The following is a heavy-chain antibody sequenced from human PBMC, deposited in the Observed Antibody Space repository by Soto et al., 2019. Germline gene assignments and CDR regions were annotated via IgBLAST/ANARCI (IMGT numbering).Heavy chain of an antibody. Sequence: ASVKVSCKASGYTFTSYYMHWVRQAPGQGLEWMGIIDPSGGSTSYAQKFKGRVTMTRDTSTSTVYMALSNLRSEDTAVYYCARERGSSSSLSYNWFDPWGQGALVTVSS. D-gene: IGHD6-6*01. V-gene: IGHV1-46*01. CDR1: GYTFTSYY. CDR2: IDPSGGST. CDR3: ARERGSSSSLSYNWFDP. J-gene: IGHJ5*02.